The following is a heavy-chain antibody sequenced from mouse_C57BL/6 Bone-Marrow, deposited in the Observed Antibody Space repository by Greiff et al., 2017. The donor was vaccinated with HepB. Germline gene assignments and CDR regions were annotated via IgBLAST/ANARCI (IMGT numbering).Heavy chain of an antibody. Sequence: QVQLQQSGAELVKPGASVKLSCKASGYTFTEYTIHWVKQRSGQGLEWIGWFYPGSGSVKYNEKFKDKATLTADKSSSTVYMELSRLTAEVSAVYFCARHEGVITTVVAPFAYWCQGTLVTVSA. V-gene: IGHV1-62-2*01. D-gene: IGHD1-1*01. CDR1: GYTFTEYT. CDR3: ARHEGVITTVVAPFAY. J-gene: IGHJ3*01. CDR2: FYPGSGSV.